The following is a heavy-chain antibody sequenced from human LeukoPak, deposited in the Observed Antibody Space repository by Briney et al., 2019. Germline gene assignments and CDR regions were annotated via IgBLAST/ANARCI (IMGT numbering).Heavy chain of an antibody. Sequence: GASVKVSCKASGYTFTSYGISWVRQAPGQGLEWMGWISAYNGNTNYAQKLQGGVTMTTDTSASTAYMELRSLRSDDTAVYYCARGADYYGSGSRDYGMDVWGKGTTVTVSS. V-gene: IGHV1-18*04. CDR2: ISAYNGNT. CDR3: ARGADYYGSGSRDYGMDV. J-gene: IGHJ6*04. D-gene: IGHD3-10*01. CDR1: GYTFTSYG.